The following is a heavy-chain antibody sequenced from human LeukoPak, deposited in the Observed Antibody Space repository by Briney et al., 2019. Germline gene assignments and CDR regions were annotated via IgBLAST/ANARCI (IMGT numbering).Heavy chain of an antibody. CDR3: AKFRQWLGPFDY. Sequence: GGSLRLSCAASGFTFSDHCMDWVRQAPGKGLEWVGRTRNKANSYTTEYAASVKGRFTISRDDSKNSLYLQMNSLKTEDTAVYYCAKFRQWLGPFDYWGQGTLVTVSS. J-gene: IGHJ4*02. CDR2: TRNKANSYTT. D-gene: IGHD6-19*01. CDR1: GFTFSDHC. V-gene: IGHV3-72*01.